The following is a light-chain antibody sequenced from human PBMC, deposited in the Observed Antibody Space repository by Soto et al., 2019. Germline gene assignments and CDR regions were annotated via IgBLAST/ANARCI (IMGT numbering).Light chain of an antibody. CDR3: SSYTSSGTVL. V-gene: IGLV2-14*03. CDR1: DRDIGGYNY. CDR2: DVS. J-gene: IGLJ2*01. Sequence: QSALTQPASVSGSPGQSITISCTGTDRDIGGYNYVSWYQHHPGKVPKLMIHDVSLRPSGVSSRVSGSKSGNTASLTISGLQTEDEADYFCSSYTSSGTVLFAGATKVTVL.